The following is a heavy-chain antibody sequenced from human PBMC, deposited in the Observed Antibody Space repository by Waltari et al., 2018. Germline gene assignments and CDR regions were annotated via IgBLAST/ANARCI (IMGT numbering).Heavy chain of an antibody. Sequence: QVQLVESGGGVVQPGGSLRLSCAASGFTFSSYAMPWVRQAPGKGLEWVAVISYDGSNKYYADSVKGRFTISRDNSKNTLYLQMNSLRAEDTAVYYCARSEWLEYYYGMDVWGQGTTVTVSS. J-gene: IGHJ6*02. V-gene: IGHV3-30*01. CDR1: GFTFSSYA. D-gene: IGHD3-3*01. CDR2: ISYDGSNK. CDR3: ARSEWLEYYYGMDV.